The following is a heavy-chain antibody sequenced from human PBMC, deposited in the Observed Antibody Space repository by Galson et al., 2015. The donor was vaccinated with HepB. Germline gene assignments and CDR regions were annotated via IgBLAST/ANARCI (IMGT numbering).Heavy chain of an antibody. CDR3: ARIRAYSSGWYLYGMDV. Sequence: PALVKPTQTLTLTCTFSGFSLSTSGMCVSWIRQPPGKALEWLALIDWDDDKYYSTSLKTRLTISKDTSKNQVVLTMTNMDPVDTATYYCARIRAYSSGWYLYGMDVWGQGTTVTVSS. V-gene: IGHV2-70*01. CDR2: IDWDDDK. CDR1: GFSLSTSGMC. D-gene: IGHD6-19*01. J-gene: IGHJ6*02.